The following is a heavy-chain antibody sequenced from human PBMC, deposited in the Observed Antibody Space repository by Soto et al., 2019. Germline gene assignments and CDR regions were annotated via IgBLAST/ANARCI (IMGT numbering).Heavy chain of an antibody. J-gene: IGHJ4*02. CDR2: IFDSGSA. Sequence: QVQLQESGPGLVKPSQTLSLTCYESGGSITRGGYSWTWFAHKPGKALQWFGYIFDSGSAYYNPSLKRRLTISVDTGKNLFSLELSSVTAADTAVYYCARGSGYYRNFDSWGQGTLVSVSS. CDR1: GGSITRGGYS. V-gene: IGHV4-31*02. D-gene: IGHD3-3*01. CDR3: ARGSGYYRNFDS.